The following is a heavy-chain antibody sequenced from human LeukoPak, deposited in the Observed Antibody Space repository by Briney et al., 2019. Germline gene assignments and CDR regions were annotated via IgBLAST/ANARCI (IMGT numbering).Heavy chain of an antibody. Sequence: SETLSLTCTVSGGSISPYFWSWIRQPPGKGLEWIGYISYTGHTNYNPSLKSRVTISIDMSKNHFSLQLTSVTAADTAVYFCARDDYRGVTNFDPWGQGTLVTVSS. CDR2: ISYTGHT. J-gene: IGHJ5*02. D-gene: IGHD3-10*01. CDR3: ARDDYRGVTNFDP. CDR1: GGSISPYF. V-gene: IGHV4-59*01.